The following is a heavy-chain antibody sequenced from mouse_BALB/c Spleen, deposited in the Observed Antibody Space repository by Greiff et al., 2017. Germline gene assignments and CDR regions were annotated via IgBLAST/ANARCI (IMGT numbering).Heavy chain of an antibody. J-gene: IGHJ2*01. Sequence: VQLQQSGAELVRPGTSVKISCKASGYTFTNYWLGWVKQRPGHGLEWIGDIYPGGGYTRYNEKFKGKATLTADTSSSTAYMQLSSLTSEDSAVYCCARGRYYGSFYYFDYWGQGTTLTVSA. CDR1: GYTFTNYW. CDR3: ARGRYYGSFYYFDY. D-gene: IGHD1-1*01. V-gene: IGHV1-63*02. CDR2: IYPGGGYT.